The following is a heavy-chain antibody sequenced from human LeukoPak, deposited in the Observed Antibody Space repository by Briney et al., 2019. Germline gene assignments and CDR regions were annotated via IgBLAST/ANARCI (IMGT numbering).Heavy chain of an antibody. CDR2: ISGSGGST. J-gene: IGHJ4*02. V-gene: IGHV3-23*01. CDR3: AKGPGPVREWLVFSGIEDRSDDY. Sequence: GGSLRLSCAASGFTFSSYAMSWVRQAPGKGLEWVSAISGSGGSTYYADSVKGRFTISRDNSKNTLYLQMNSLRAEDTAVYYCAKGPGPVREWLVFSGIEDRSDDYWGQGTLVTVSS. CDR1: GFTFSSYA. D-gene: IGHD6-19*01.